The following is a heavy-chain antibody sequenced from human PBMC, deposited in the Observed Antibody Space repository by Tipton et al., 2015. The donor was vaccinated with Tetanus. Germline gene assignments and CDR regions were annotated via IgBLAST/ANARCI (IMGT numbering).Heavy chain of an antibody. CDR1: GGSFSGYY. Sequence: TLSLTCAVYGGSFSGYYWSWIRQHPGKGLEWIGYIYYSGSTYYNPSLKSRVTISVDTSKNQFSLKLSSVTAADTAVYYCARGASSGWYGGAGSFDYWGQGTLVTVSS. D-gene: IGHD6-19*01. V-gene: IGHV4-31*11. J-gene: IGHJ4*02. CDR2: IYYSGST. CDR3: ARGASSGWYGGAGSFDY.